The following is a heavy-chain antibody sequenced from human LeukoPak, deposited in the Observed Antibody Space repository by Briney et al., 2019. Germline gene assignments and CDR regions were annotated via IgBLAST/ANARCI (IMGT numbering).Heavy chain of an antibody. CDR3: AKYCSSTSCPLGAFDI. Sequence: ASVKVSCKASGYTFTGYYMHWVRQAPGQGLEWMGWINPSSGGTNYAQKFQGRVTMTRDTSISTAYMELSRLRSDDTAVYYCAKYCSSTSCPLGAFDIWGQGTMVTVSS. J-gene: IGHJ3*02. D-gene: IGHD2-2*01. CDR1: GYTFTGYY. V-gene: IGHV1-2*02. CDR2: INPSSGGT.